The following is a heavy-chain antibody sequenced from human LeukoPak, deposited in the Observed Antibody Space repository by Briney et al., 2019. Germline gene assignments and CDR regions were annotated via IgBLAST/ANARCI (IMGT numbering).Heavy chain of an antibody. CDR1: GGSISSGGYY. D-gene: IGHD6-6*01. CDR2: IYYSGST. CDR3: ARSRPVRGYGMGV. V-gene: IGHV4-31*03. J-gene: IGHJ6*02. Sequence: SQTLSLTCTVSGGSISSGGYYWSWIRQHPGKGLEWIGYIYYSGSTNYNPSLKSRVTISVDTSKNQFSLKLSSVTAADTAVYYCARSRPVRGYGMGVWGQGTTVTVSS.